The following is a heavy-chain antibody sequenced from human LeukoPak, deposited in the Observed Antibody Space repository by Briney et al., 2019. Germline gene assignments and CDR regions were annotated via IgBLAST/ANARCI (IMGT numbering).Heavy chain of an antibody. D-gene: IGHD4-23*01. J-gene: IGHJ6*03. Sequence: PSETLSLTCTVTGGSISSYYWNWIRQPPGKGLEWIGYIYYSGNTNYNPSLKSRVTISVDTSKNQFSLKLSSVTAADTAVYYCASGGSSYYYYYHYMDVWGKGTTVTVSS. CDR1: GGSISSYY. CDR2: IYYSGNT. V-gene: IGHV4-59*01. CDR3: ASGGSSYYYYYHYMDV.